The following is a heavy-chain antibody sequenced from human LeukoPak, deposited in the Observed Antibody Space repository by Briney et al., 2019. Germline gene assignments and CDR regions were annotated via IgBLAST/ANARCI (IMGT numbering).Heavy chain of an antibody. J-gene: IGHJ4*02. CDR1: RFTVSSNY. D-gene: IGHD3-22*01. V-gene: IGHV3-66*02. Sequence: GGSLRLSFAAPRFTVSSNYMTWVRQAPGKGLERVSVIYSGGSTYNADSVKGRFNIYRENSKNTMYLQMDSLRAEDTAVYYCAGRITMVVGPPRYWGQGTLVTVSS. CDR3: AGRITMVVGPPRY. CDR2: IYSGGST.